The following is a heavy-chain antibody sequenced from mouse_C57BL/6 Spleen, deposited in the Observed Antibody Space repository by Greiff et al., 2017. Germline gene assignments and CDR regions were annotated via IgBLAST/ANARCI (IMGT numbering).Heavy chain of an antibody. Sequence: QVQLKQPGAELVKPGASVKLSCKASGYTFTSYWMHWVKQRPGQGLEWIGMIHPNSGSTNYNEKFKSKATLTVDKSSSTAYMQLSSLTSEDSAVYYCAREGNYYGPYFDYWGQGTTLTGSS. D-gene: IGHD1-2*01. J-gene: IGHJ2*01. CDR2: IHPNSGST. CDR1: GYTFTSYW. CDR3: AREGNYYGPYFDY. V-gene: IGHV1-64*01.